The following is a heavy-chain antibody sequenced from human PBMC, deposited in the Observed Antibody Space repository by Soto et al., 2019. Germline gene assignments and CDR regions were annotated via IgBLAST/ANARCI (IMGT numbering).Heavy chain of an antibody. V-gene: IGHV4-34*03. D-gene: IGHD3-3*01. CDR3: FCLELHDVARELHAY. CDR2: INHSGST. Sequence: SETLSLTCAVYGGSFSGYYWSWIRQPPGKGLEWIGEINHSGSTNYNPSLKSRVTIPVDTSKNQFSLKLSSVTAPDTAVYYCFCLELHDVARELHAYSGQGSLVIVSS. CDR1: GGSFSGYY. J-gene: IGHJ4*02.